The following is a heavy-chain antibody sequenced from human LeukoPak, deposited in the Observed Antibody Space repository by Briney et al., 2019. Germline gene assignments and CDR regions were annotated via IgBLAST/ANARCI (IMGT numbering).Heavy chain of an antibody. CDR2: ISGSGGST. D-gene: IGHD3-10*01. CDR1: GFTFSSYA. Sequence: PGGSLRLSCAASGFTFSSYAMSWVRQAPGKGLEWVSAISGSGGSTYYADSAKGRFTISRDNSKNTLYLQMNSLRVEDTSVYYCVREDVTLVRGVIDYWGQGTPVAVPS. V-gene: IGHV3-23*01. J-gene: IGHJ4*02. CDR3: VREDVTLVRGVIDY.